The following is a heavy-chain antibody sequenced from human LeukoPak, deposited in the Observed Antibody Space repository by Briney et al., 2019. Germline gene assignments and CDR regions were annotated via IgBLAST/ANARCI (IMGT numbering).Heavy chain of an antibody. J-gene: IGHJ6*02. CDR2: ISSSSSYI. CDR1: GFTFSSYS. CDR3: ASSSSPQEGYYYYYGMDV. V-gene: IGHV3-21*01. D-gene: IGHD6-6*01. Sequence: PGGSLRLSCAASGFTFSSYSMNWVRQAPGKGLEWVSSISSSSSYIYYADSVKGRFTISRDNAKNSLYLQMNSLRAEDTAVYYCASSSSPQEGYYYYYGMDVWGQGTTVTVSS.